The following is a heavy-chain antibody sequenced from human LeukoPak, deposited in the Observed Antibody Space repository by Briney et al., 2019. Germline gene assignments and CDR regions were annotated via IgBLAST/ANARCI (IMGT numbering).Heavy chain of an antibody. V-gene: IGHV4-59*08. CDR3: ARVDLGYCSGGSCYSFDY. Sequence: SETLSLTCTVSGGSITSFYWSWIRQPPGKGLEWIGYIYFTGSTTYNPSFKSRVTIALDTSKNQFSLQLSSVTAADTAVYYCARVDLGYCSGGSCYSFDYWGQGTLVTVSS. J-gene: IGHJ4*02. CDR1: GGSITSFY. CDR2: IYFTGST. D-gene: IGHD2-15*01.